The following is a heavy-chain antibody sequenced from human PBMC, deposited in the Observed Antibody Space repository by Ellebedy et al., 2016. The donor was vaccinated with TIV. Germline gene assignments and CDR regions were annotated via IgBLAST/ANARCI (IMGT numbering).Heavy chain of an antibody. V-gene: IGHV3-11*01. J-gene: IGHJ3*02. Sequence: PGGSLRLSCAASGFTFSDYYINWIRQAPGKGLEWASYISSSGSTIYYADSVKGRFTISRDNAKNSLYLQMNSLGAEDTAVYYCARPLRYYDSRATSDAFDIWGQGTMVTVSS. CDR2: ISSSGSTI. CDR3: ARPLRYYDSRATSDAFDI. CDR1: GFTFSDYY. D-gene: IGHD3-22*01.